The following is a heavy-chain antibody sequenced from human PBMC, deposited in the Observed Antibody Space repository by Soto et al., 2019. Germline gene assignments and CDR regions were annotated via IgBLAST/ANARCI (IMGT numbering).Heavy chain of an antibody. V-gene: IGHV3-15*01. D-gene: IGHD2-2*01. J-gene: IGHJ6*02. Sequence: EVQLVESGGGLVKPGGSLRLSCAASGFTFSNAWMSWVRQAPGKGLEWVGRIKSKTDGGTTDYAAPVKGRFTISRDDSKNTLYLQMNSLKTEDTAVYYCTTDPLWDCSSTSCSHKYYYYYYGMDVWGQGTTVTVSS. CDR3: TTDPLWDCSSTSCSHKYYYYYYGMDV. CDR2: IKSKTDGGTT. CDR1: GFTFSNAW.